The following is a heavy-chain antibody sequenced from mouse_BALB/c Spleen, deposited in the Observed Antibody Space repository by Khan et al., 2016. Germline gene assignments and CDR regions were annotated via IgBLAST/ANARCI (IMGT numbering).Heavy chain of an antibody. Sequence: QIQLVQSGPELKKPGETVKISCKAPGYTFTDYSMHWVKRAPGKGLKWMGWINTETGEPTYADDFKGRFAFSLETSASTAYLQINNLKDDDTATYLYAPHYYGSGYGFDYWGQGTTLTVSS. CDR1: GYTFTDYS. CDR3: APHYYGSGYGFDY. D-gene: IGHD1-1*01. V-gene: IGHV9-2-1*01. CDR2: INTETGEP. J-gene: IGHJ2*01.